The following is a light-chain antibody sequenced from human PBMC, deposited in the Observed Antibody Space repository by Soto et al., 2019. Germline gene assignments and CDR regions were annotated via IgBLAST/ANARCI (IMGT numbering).Light chain of an antibody. CDR2: DAS. CDR3: QQYDSLPHT. V-gene: IGKV1-33*01. J-gene: IGKJ2*01. CDR1: QDITKY. Sequence: DIQMTQSPSSLSASVGDRVTITCQASQDITKYLNWYQQKPGRAPKLLIYDASHLERGVPARFIGRGSGTDFTFTISRLQPEDIATYYCQQYDSLPHTFGQGTKLEIK.